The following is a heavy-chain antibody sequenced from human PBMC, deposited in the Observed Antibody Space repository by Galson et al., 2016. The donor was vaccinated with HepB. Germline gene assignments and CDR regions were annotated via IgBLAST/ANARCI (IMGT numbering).Heavy chain of an antibody. CDR2: ISGYSGNT. Sequence: SVKVSCKASGYTFSSYGVSWVRQAPGQGLEWMGWISGYSGNTNYAQKFQGRVTMTTETSTNTAYMELTSLRDEDTAIYYCARGRPSDYFGNAPFRHWGQGTLVTVSS. CDR3: ARGRPSDYFGNAPFRH. D-gene: IGHD3-10*01. J-gene: IGHJ1*01. V-gene: IGHV1-18*01. CDR1: GYTFSSYG.